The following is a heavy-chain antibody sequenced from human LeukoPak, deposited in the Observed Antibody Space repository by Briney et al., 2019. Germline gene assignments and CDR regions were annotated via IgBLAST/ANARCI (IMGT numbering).Heavy chain of an antibody. D-gene: IGHD1-26*01. CDR1: GFTFDDYS. CDR3: AIASSAIVGATTGSFDI. J-gene: IGHJ3*02. CDR2: ISWNSGSI. Sequence: GRSLRLSCAASGFTFDDYSMHWVRQAPGKGLEWVSGISWNSGSIGYADSVKGRFTISRDNAKNSLYLQMNSLRAEDTALYYCAIASSAIVGATTGSFDIWGQGTMVTVSS. V-gene: IGHV3-9*01.